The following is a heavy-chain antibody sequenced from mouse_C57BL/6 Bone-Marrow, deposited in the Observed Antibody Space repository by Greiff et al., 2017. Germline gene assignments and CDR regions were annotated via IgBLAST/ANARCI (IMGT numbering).Heavy chain of an antibody. CDR3: ARAPGWLDAMDY. J-gene: IGHJ4*01. Sequence: EVKLMESGPGLVKPSQSLSLTCSVTGYSITSGYYWNWIRQFPGNKLEWMGYISYDGSNNYNPSLKNRISITRDTSKNQFFLKLNSVTTEDTATYYCARAPGWLDAMDYWGQGTSVTVSS. CDR1: GYSITSGYY. CDR2: ISYDGSN. V-gene: IGHV3-6*01. D-gene: IGHD2-2*01.